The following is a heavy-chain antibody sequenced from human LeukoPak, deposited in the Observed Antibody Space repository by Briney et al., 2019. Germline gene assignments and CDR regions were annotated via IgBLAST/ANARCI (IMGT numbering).Heavy chain of an antibody. V-gene: IGHV4-38-2*01. CDR2: IYHSGST. CDR1: GYSISSGYY. D-gene: IGHD3-10*01. Sequence: PSETLSLXCAVSGYSISSGYYWGWIRQPPGKGLEWIGSIYHSGSTYYNPSLKSRVTISVDTSKSQFSLKLSSVTAADTAVYYCARLGDPHYWGQGTLVTVSS. J-gene: IGHJ4*02. CDR3: ARLGDPHY.